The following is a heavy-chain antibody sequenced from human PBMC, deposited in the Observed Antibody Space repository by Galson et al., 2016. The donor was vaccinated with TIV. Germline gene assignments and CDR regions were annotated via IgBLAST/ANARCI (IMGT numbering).Heavy chain of an antibody. V-gene: IGHV4-59*01. J-gene: IGHJ4*02. CDR2: IYFTGTT. Sequence: LSLTCTVSGGSISSYHWSWIRQPPGKGLEWIGFIYFTGTTNYNPSLRSRVTMSLDTSKQQFSLKLSSVTAADTAVYYRARDTSTYPRRFDYWGQGTLVTVSS. CDR1: GGSISSYH. CDR3: ARDTSTYPRRFDY.